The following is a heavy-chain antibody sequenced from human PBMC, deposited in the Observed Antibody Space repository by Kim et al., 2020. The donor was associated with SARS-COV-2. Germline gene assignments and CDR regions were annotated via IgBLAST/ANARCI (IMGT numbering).Heavy chain of an antibody. J-gene: IGHJ5*02. D-gene: IGHD1-26*01. CDR1: GFTFSSYA. V-gene: IGHV3-64D*09. CDR3: VKDATGSYSYNRFDP. CDR2: ISGNGGST. Sequence: GGSLRLSCSASGFTFSSYAMHWVRQAPGKGLECVSAISGNGGSTYYADSVKGRFTISRDNSKNTLYLQMSSLRAEDTAVYYCVKDATGSYSYNRFDPWGQGTLVTVSS.